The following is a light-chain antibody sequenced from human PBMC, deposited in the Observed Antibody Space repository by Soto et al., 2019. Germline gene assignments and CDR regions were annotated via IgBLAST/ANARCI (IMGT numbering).Light chain of an antibody. CDR1: QSINRH. V-gene: IGKV3D-15*01. CDR3: QQYNDWPLT. J-gene: IGKJ1*01. CDR2: DAS. Sequence: EILLTQSPSTLPLSPGERATLSCRASQSINRHLAWYRQKPGQAPRLLIYDASNRATGIPARFSGSGSGTEFTLTIGSLQSEDFEIYYCQQYNDWPLTFGQGTKVDIK.